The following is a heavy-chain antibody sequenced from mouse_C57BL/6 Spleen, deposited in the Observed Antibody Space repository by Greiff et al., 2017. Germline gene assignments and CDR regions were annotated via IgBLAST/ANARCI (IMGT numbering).Heavy chain of an antibody. CDR3: AIYYGYDGFAY. V-gene: IGHV1-85*01. Sequence: LQQSGPELVKPGASVKLSCKASGYTFTSYDINWVKQRPGQGLEWIGWIYPRDGSTKYNEKFKGKATLTVDTSSSTAYMELHSLTSEDSAVYFCAIYYGYDGFAYWGQGTLVTVSA. D-gene: IGHD2-2*01. CDR1: GYTFTSYD. J-gene: IGHJ3*01. CDR2: IYPRDGST.